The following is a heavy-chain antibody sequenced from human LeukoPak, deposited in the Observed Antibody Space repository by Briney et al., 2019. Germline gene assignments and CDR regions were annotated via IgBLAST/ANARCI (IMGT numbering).Heavy chain of an antibody. J-gene: IGHJ4*02. CDR2: IYSGGST. D-gene: IGHD6-19*01. Sequence: GGSLRLSCAASGFTVSSNYMSWVRQSPGKGLEGVSVIYSGGSTYYADSVKGRFTISRDNSKNTLYLQMNSLRAEDTAVYYCARESPAVAWHPLDYWGQGTLVTVSS. CDR3: ARESPAVAWHPLDY. CDR1: GFTVSSNY. V-gene: IGHV3-53*01.